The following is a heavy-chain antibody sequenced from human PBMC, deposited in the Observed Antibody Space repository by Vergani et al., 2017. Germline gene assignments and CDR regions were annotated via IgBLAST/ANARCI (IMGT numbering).Heavy chain of an antibody. CDR3: ARETTGFDY. V-gene: IGHV3-30-3*01. J-gene: IGHJ4*02. CDR1: GFTFSSYA. D-gene: IGHD1-14*01. Sequence: QVQLVESGGGVVQPGRSLRLSCAASGFTFSSYAMHWVRQAPGKGLEWVAVISYDGSNKYYADSVKGRFTISRDNSKNTLYLQMHSLRAEDTAVYYCARETTGFDYWGQGTLVTVSS. CDR2: ISYDGSNK.